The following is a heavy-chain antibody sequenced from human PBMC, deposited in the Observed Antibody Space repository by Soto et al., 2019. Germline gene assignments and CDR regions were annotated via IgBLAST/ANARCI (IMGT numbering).Heavy chain of an antibody. Sequence: QLQLQESGSGLVKPSQTLSLTCTVSGGSVTGGVHSWNWIRLSPERGLEWIGCIYHSGTTYYHPSLQSRITMSVDTSQNPFSLRLSSVTAADTALYYCARDRQVRGWVHPWGQGTLVTVSS. CDR1: GGSVTGGVHS. CDR3: ARDRQVRGWVHP. V-gene: IGHV4-30-2*06. D-gene: IGHD3-10*01. J-gene: IGHJ5*02. CDR2: IYHSGTT.